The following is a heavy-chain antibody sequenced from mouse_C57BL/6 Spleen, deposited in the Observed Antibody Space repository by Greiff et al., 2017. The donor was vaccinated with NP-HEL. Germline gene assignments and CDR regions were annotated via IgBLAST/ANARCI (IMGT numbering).Heavy chain of an antibody. D-gene: IGHD2-13*01. V-gene: IGHV5-17*01. CDR2: ISSGSSTI. CDR3: RKGSDCCAMDY. J-gene: IGHJ4*01. CDR1: GFTFSDYG. Sequence: EVQLVESGGGLVKPGGSLKLSCAASGFTFSDYGMHWVRQAPEKGLEWVAYISSGSSTIYYADTVKGRFTISRDNAKNTLFLQLTSLGSEDAAMYCCRKGSDCCAMDYWGQGTSVTVSS.